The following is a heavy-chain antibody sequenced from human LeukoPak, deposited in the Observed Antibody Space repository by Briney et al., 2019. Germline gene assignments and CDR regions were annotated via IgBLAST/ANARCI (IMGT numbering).Heavy chain of an antibody. J-gene: IGHJ4*02. CDR1: GGSINSGGYY. D-gene: IGHD6-6*01. CDR2: MSYSGST. CDR3: ARAAAIAARRGVFDY. Sequence: PSETLSLTCTVSGGSINSGGYYWNWIRQHPGKGLEWIGYMSYSGSTYYNPSLKSRVTIPVDTSKNQFSLKLSSVTAADTAVYYCARAAAIAARRGVFDYWGQGTLVTVSS. V-gene: IGHV4-31*03.